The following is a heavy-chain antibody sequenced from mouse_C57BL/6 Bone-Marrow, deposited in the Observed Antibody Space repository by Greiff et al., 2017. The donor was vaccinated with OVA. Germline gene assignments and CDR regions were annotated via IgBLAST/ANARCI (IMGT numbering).Heavy chain of an antibody. CDR2: INPNNGGT. J-gene: IGHJ4*01. CDR1: GYTFTDYY. D-gene: IGHD2-3*01. Sequence: VQLQQYGPELVKPGASVKISCKASGYTFTDYYMNWVKQSHGKSLEWIGDINPNNGGTSYNQKFKGKATLTVDKSSSTAYMELRSLTSEDSAVYYCARRRIYDGYLYYAMDYWGQGTSVTVSS. V-gene: IGHV1-26*01. CDR3: ARRRIYDGYLYYAMDY.